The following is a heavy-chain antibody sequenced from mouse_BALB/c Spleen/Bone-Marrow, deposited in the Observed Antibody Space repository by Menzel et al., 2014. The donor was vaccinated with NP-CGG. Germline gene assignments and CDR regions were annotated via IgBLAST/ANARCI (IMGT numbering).Heavy chain of an antibody. CDR1: GYTFTDYY. D-gene: IGHD4-1*01. Sequence: LMESGPELVKPGASVKISCKASGYTFTDYYIDWVKQKPGQGLEWIGWIYPGSGNTKYNEKFKGKATLTVDTSSSIACMQLSSLTSEDTAVYFCARSGNWCWFAYWGQGTLVTVSA. CDR3: ARSGNWCWFAY. CDR2: IYPGSGNT. J-gene: IGHJ3*01. V-gene: IGHV1-84*02.